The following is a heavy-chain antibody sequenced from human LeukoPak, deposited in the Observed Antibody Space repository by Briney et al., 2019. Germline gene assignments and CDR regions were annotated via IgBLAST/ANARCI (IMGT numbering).Heavy chain of an antibody. CDR1: GGSISSGGYY. D-gene: IGHD6-25*01. CDR3: ARRQARPERFDS. Sequence: TSQTLSLTCTVSGGSISSGGYYWSWIRQHPGKGLEWIGYIYYSGSTNYNPSLKSRVTMSLDTSKSQFSLKLSSVTAADTAVYYCARRQARPERFDSWGQGVLVTVSS. CDR2: IYYSGST. V-gene: IGHV4-31*03. J-gene: IGHJ4*02.